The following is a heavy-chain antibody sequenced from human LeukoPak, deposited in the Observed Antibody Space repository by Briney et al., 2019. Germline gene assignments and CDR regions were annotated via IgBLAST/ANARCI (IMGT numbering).Heavy chain of an antibody. Sequence: ASVKVSCKASGYTFTNHAMHWVRQAPGQGLEWMGWIDTANGNTKYLQKFQGRVTITRDTSARIVYMELSSLRSEDTAVYYCARDGDCSGGSCYSVVWRKNGMDVWGQGTTVTVSS. CDR2: IDTANGNT. D-gene: IGHD2-15*01. V-gene: IGHV1-3*04. CDR1: GYTFTNHA. CDR3: ARDGDCSGGSCYSVVWRKNGMDV. J-gene: IGHJ6*02.